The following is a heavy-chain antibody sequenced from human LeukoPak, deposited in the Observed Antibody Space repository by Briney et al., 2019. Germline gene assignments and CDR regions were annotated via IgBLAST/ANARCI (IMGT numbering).Heavy chain of an antibody. V-gene: IGHV3-30*05. J-gene: IGHJ4*02. Sequence: PGRSLRLSCAASGLTFTSYGMHWVRQAPGKGLEWVAVISSDGDNKYYADSVKGRFTISRDNSKNTLYLQMNSLRAEGTAVYYCARDDSTGYSSSWFPRGSFFDYWGQGTLVTVSS. CDR3: ARDDSTGYSSSWFPRGSFFDY. D-gene: IGHD6-13*01. CDR2: ISSDGDNK. CDR1: GLTFTSYG.